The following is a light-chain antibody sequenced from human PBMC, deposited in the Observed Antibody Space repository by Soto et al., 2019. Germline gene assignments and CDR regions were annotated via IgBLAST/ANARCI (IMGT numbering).Light chain of an antibody. J-gene: IGLJ2*01. CDR3: SSFSSFTLEV. V-gene: IGLV2-14*01. CDR2: EVS. Sequence: QSVLTQPASVSGSPGQSITISCTGTSSDVGGYSYVSWYKQHPGKTPQLMIYEVSNRPSGVSHRFSGSKSGNTDSLTISGLQSEGEAEYYCSSFSSFTLEVFGGGTKLTVL. CDR1: SSDVGGYSY.